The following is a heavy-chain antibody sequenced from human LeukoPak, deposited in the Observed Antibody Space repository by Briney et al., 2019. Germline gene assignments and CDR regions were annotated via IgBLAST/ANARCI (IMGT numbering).Heavy chain of an antibody. CDR1: EFSVGSNY. V-gene: IGHV3-66*01. Sequence: GGSLRLSCAASEFSVGSNYMTWVRQAPGKGLEWVSLIYSGGSTYYADSVKGRFTISRDSSKNTLFLQMNRLRPEDAAVYYCAKAPVTTCRGAFCYPFDYWGLGTLVTVSS. CDR3: AKAPVTTCRGAFCYPFDY. D-gene: IGHD2-15*01. CDR2: IYSGGST. J-gene: IGHJ4*02.